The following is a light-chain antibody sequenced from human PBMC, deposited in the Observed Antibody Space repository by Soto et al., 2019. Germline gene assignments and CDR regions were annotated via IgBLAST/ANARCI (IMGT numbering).Light chain of an antibody. J-gene: IGLJ1*01. V-gene: IGLV2-11*01. Sequence: QSALTQPRSVSGSPGQSVTISCTGTSTDVGGYNYVSWYQQHPGKVPKLMLYDVSKRPSGVSDRFSGSKSGNTASLTISGLQAEDEADYYCCSYAGRDTLYVFGSGTQLTVL. CDR1: STDVGGYNY. CDR2: DVS. CDR3: CSYAGRDTLYV.